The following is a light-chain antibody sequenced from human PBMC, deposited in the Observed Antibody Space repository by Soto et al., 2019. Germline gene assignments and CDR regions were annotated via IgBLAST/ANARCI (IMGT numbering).Light chain of an antibody. V-gene: IGLV1-44*01. CDR2: SNN. J-gene: IGLJ2*01. CDR3: AAWDDSLNGVV. Sequence: QSVLTQPPSASGTPGQRVTISCSGSSSNIGSNTVNWYQQLPGTAPKLLIYSNNQRSSGVPDRFAGSQSSTAASLAISGLEPEDESAYYCAAWDDSLNGVVFCGGTKVSVL. CDR1: SSNIGSNT.